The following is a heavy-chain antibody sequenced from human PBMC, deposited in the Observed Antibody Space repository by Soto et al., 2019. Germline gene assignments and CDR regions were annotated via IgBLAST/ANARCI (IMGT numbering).Heavy chain of an antibody. CDR3: ARVGWLQFFGFDY. D-gene: IGHD5-12*01. V-gene: IGHV1-69*02. J-gene: IGHJ4*02. CDR2: IIPILGIA. Sequence: GASVKVSCKASGGTFSSYTISWVRQAPGQGLEWMGRIIPILGIANYAQKFQGRVTITADKSTSTAYMELSSLRSEDTAVYYCARVGWLQFFGFDYWGQGTLVTVSS. CDR1: GGTFSSYT.